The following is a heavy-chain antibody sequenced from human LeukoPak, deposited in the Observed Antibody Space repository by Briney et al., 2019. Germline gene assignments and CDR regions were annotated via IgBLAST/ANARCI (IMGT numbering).Heavy chain of an antibody. D-gene: IGHD6-13*01. J-gene: IGHJ4*02. V-gene: IGHV3-7*01. CDR3: VTEYWYRFDY. Sequence: GGSLRLSCITSGFTFRRYNMAWVRQAPGKGLEWLATFAWDESAIEYTDSVRGRFTISRDNAKNSVHLQMTGLRAEDTAVCFCVTEYWYRFDYWGQGLLVTVSS. CDR1: GFTFRRYN. CDR2: FAWDESAI.